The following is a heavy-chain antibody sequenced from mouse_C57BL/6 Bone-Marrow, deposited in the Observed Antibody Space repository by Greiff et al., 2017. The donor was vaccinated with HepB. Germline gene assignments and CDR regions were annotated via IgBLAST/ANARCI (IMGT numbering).Heavy chain of an antibody. J-gene: IGHJ4*01. Sequence: VQLQQSGPELVKPGASVKISCKASGYTFTDYYMNWVKQSHGKSLEWIGDINPNNGGTSYNQKFKGKATLTVDKSSSTAYMELRSLTSEDSAVYYCARKDWCYAMDYWGQGTSVTVSS. CDR3: ARKDWCYAMDY. CDR2: INPNNGGT. V-gene: IGHV1-26*01. CDR1: GYTFTDYY. D-gene: IGHD1-1*02.